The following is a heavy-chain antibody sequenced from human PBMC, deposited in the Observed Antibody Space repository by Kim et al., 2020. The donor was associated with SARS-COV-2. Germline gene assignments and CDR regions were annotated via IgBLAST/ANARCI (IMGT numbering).Heavy chain of an antibody. D-gene: IGHD6-13*01. J-gene: IGHJ4*02. CDR3: ARVGSSSWGALDY. V-gene: IGHV4-59*01. Sequence: NPSLQSRVTISVDTSKNQFSLKLSSVTAADTAVYYCARVGSSSWGALDYWGQGTLVTVSS.